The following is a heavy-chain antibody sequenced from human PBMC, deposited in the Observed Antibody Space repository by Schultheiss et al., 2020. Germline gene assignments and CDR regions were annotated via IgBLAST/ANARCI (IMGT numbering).Heavy chain of an antibody. CDR1: GGCISSYY. D-gene: IGHD6-19*01. Sequence: SETLSLTCTVSGGCISSYYWSWIRQPPGKGLEWIGYIYYSGSTNYNPSLKSRVTISVDTSKNQFSLKLSSVTAADTAVYYCAREFDSSGWYRGWFDPWGQGTLVTVSS. CDR3: AREFDSSGWYRGWFDP. V-gene: IGHV4-59*01. J-gene: IGHJ5*02. CDR2: IYYSGST.